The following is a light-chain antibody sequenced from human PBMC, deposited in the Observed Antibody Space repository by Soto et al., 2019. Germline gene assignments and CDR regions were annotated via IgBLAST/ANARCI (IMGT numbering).Light chain of an antibody. J-gene: IGLJ2*01. CDR3: QSYDTSLSGSVV. CDR2: GNS. CDR1: SSNIGAGYD. Sequence: QSVLTQPPSVSGAPGQRVTISCTGSSSNIGAGYDVHWYQQLPGTAPKLLIYGNSNRPSGAPDRFSGSKSGSSASLAITGLQAEDEAVYHCQSYDTSLSGSVVFGGGTKLTVL. V-gene: IGLV1-40*01.